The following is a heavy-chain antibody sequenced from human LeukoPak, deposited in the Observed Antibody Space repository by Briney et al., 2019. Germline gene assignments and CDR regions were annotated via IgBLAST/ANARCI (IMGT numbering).Heavy chain of an antibody. CDR3: ARLVGATTVDY. D-gene: IGHD1-26*01. Sequence: PSETLSLTCAVYGGSFSGYYWSWIRQTPGKGLEWIGEINHSGSTNYNPSLKSRVTISVDTSKNQFSLKLSSVTAADTAVYYCARLVGATTVDYWGQGTLVTVSS. CDR2: INHSGST. V-gene: IGHV4-34*01. CDR1: GGSFSGYY. J-gene: IGHJ4*02.